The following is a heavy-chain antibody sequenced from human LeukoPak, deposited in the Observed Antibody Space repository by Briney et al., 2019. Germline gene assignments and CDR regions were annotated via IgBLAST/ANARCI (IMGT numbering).Heavy chain of an antibody. D-gene: IGHD3-3*01. CDR3: AKGRFLAYYYYMDV. CDR2: ISGSGGST. J-gene: IGHJ6*03. V-gene: IGHV3-23*01. Sequence: PGGSLRLSCAASGFTLTNYAMYWVRQAPGKGLEWVSAISGSGGSTYYADSVKGRFTISRDNSKNTLYLQMNSLRAEDTAVYYCAKGRFLAYYYYMDVWGKGTTVTVSS. CDR1: GFTLTNYA.